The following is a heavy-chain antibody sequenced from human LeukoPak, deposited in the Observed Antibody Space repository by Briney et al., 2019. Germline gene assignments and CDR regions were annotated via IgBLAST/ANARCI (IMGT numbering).Heavy chain of an antibody. CDR1: GGSISSSSYY. CDR3: ARDEGSSYPFDY. CDR2: IYYSGST. V-gene: IGHV4-39*07. D-gene: IGHD2-2*01. J-gene: IGHJ4*02. Sequence: ASETLSLTCTVSGGSISSSSYYWGWIRQPPGKGLEWIGSIYYSGSTYYNPSLKSRATISVDTSKNQFSLNLSSVTAADTAVYFCARDEGSSYPFDYWGQGTLVTVSS.